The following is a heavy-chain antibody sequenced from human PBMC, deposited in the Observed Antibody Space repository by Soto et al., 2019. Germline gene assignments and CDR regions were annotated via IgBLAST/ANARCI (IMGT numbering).Heavy chain of an antibody. D-gene: IGHD2-15*01. CDR1: GFTFDDYA. V-gene: IGHV3-9*01. CDR3: AKPLIQYCSGGSCYSGFDY. J-gene: IGHJ4*02. CDR2: ISWNSGSI. Sequence: GGSLRLSCAASGFTFDDYAMHLVRQAPGKGLEWVSGISWNSGSIGYADSVKGRFTISRDNAKNSLYLQMNSLRAEDTALYYCAKPLIQYCSGGSCYSGFDYWGQGTLVTVSS.